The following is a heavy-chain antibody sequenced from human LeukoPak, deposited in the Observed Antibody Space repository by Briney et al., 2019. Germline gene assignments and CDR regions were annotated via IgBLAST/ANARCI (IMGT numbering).Heavy chain of an antibody. V-gene: IGHV4-59*01. CDR3: AREVGDSYGHFDY. CDR2: IYYSGST. D-gene: IGHD5-18*01. CDR1: GGSISSYY. J-gene: IGHJ4*02. Sequence: SETLSLTCTVSGGSISSYYWSWIRQPPEKGLEWIGYIYYSGSTNYNPSLKSRVTISVDTSKNQFSLKLSSVTAADTAVYYCAREVGDSYGHFDYWGQGTLGTVSS.